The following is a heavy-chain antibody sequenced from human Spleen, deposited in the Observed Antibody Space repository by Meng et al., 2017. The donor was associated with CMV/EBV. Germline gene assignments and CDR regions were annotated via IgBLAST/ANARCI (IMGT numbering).Heavy chain of an antibody. D-gene: IGHD2-15*01. CDR1: GWSFGGYS. Sequence: LTCAFYGWSFGGYSWIWIRPPPGKGLEWIGEINHSGSTNYNPSLKSRVTISVDTSKNQFSLKLSSVTAADTAVYYCARGALLGGDFDYWGQGTLVTVSS. J-gene: IGHJ4*02. CDR3: ARGALLGGDFDY. CDR2: INHSGST. V-gene: IGHV4-34*01.